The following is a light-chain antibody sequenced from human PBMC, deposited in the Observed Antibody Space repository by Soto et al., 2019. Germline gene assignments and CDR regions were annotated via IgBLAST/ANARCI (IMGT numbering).Light chain of an antibody. J-gene: IGKJ4*01. V-gene: IGKV3-11*01. CDR3: QQRSNWRVT. Sequence: EIVLTQSPATLSLSPGERATLSCRASQSVNIYLAWYQQKPGQAPRLLIYDASNRATGIAARFSGSGSGADFTLTISSLEAEDIAVYYCQQRSNWRVTFGGGTKVEIK. CDR1: QSVNIY. CDR2: DAS.